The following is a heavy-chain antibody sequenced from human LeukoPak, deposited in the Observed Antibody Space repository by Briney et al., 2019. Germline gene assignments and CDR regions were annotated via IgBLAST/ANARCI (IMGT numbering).Heavy chain of an antibody. D-gene: IGHD4-11*01. CDR1: GGSISSYY. CDR3: AKTMTTVIAGVDS. J-gene: IGHJ4*02. Sequence: SETLSLTCTVSGGSISSYYWSWIRQPPGKGLEWIGYIYYSGSTNYNPSLKSRVTISVDTSKNQFSLKLSSVTAADTAVYYCAKTMTTVIAGVDSWGQGTLVTVSS. V-gene: IGHV4-59*01. CDR2: IYYSGST.